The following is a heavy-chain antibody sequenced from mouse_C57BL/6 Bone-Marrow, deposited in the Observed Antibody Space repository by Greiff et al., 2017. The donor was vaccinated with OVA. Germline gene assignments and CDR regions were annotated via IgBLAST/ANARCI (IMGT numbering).Heavy chain of an antibody. D-gene: IGHD1-1*02. CDR2: ISSGGDYI. CDR1: GFTFSSYA. V-gene: IGHV5-9-1*02. J-gene: IGHJ4*01. CDR3: TRDRWLTPMDY. Sequence: EVMLVESGEGLVKPGGSLKLSCAASGFTFSSYAMSWVRQTPEKRLEWVAYISSGGDYIYYADTVKGRFTISRDNARNTLYLQMSSLKSEDTAVYYCTRDRWLTPMDYWGQGNSVTVSA.